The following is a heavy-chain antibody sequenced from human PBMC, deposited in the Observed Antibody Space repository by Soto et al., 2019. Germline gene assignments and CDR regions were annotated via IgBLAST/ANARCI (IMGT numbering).Heavy chain of an antibody. CDR3: AAVRGSLGSLSFDY. Sequence: EVLLQQSGAEAREPGGVVKMSCAVSGITFSDLHMHWVKQAPGKGLERVGLVEVENDDRLYAEKYRGRLNINTDTSRHTSYMELTSLTSDDTAIYFCAAVRGSLGSLSFDYWGQGTPVTVSA. D-gene: IGHD1-26*01. V-gene: IGHV1-69-2*01. CDR2: VEVENDDR. CDR1: GITFSDLH. J-gene: IGHJ4*02.